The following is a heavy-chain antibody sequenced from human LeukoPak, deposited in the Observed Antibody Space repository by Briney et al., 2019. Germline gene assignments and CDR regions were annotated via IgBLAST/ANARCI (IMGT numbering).Heavy chain of an antibody. Sequence: GASVKVSCKASGYTFTSYAMHWVRQAPGQRLEWMGWINAGNGNTKYSQEFQGRVTITRDTSASTAYTELSSLRSEDMAVYYCARGNYYDSSGYYKGDFDYWGQGTLVTVSS. CDR2: INAGNGNT. CDR3: ARGNYYDSSGYYKGDFDY. V-gene: IGHV1-3*03. D-gene: IGHD3-22*01. J-gene: IGHJ4*02. CDR1: GYTFTSYA.